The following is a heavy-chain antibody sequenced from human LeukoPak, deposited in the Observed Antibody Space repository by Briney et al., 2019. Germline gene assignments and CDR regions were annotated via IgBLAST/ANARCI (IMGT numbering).Heavy chain of an antibody. Sequence: SETLSRTCTVSGGSISSGDYYWSWIRQPPGKGLEWIGYIYYSGSTYYNPSLKSRVTISVDTSKNQFSLKLSSVTAADTAVYYCARARQDYGGNDGLWYFDLWGRGTLVTVSS. V-gene: IGHV4-30-4*08. CDR2: IYYSGST. CDR3: ARARQDYGGNDGLWYFDL. J-gene: IGHJ2*01. D-gene: IGHD4-23*01. CDR1: GGSISSGDYY.